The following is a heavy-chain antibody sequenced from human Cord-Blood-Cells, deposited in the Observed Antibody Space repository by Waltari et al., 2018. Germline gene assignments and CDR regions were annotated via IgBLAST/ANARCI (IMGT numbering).Heavy chain of an antibody. Sequence: QVQLQQWGAGLLKPSETLSLTCAVYGGSFSGYYWSRTRQPPGKGLEGDGESNHSGSTNYNPSLKSRVTISVDTSKNQFSLKLSSVTAADTAVYYCARLGYCSSTSCYTDYWGQGTLVTVSS. CDR3: ARLGYCSSTSCYTDY. D-gene: IGHD2-2*02. CDR1: GGSFSGYY. V-gene: IGHV4-34*01. J-gene: IGHJ4*02. CDR2: SNHSGST.